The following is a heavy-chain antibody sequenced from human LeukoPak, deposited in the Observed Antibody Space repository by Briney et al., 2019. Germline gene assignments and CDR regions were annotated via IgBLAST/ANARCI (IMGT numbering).Heavy chain of an antibody. CDR2: IYYSGST. V-gene: IGHV4-59*05. CDR1: GGSISSYY. D-gene: IGHD5-12*01. CDR3: ASRYSGYAPFDY. J-gene: IGHJ4*02. Sequence: KASGTLSLTCTVSGGSISSYYWSWIRQPPGKGLEWIGSIYYSGSTYYNPSLKSRVTISVDTSKNQFSLKLSSVTAADTAVYYCASRYSGYAPFDYWGQGTLVTVSS.